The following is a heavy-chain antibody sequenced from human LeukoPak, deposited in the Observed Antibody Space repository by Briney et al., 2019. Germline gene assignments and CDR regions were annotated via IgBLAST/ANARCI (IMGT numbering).Heavy chain of an antibody. D-gene: IGHD6-6*01. CDR1: GITVSSRY. CDR3: ATYGGIYSSSSGYAFDI. Sequence: GGSLRLSCAASGITVSSRYMSWVRQAPGKGLEWVSVIYSGGSTYYADSVKGRFTISRDNSKNTLYLQMNSLRAEDTAVYYCATYGGIYSSSSGYAFDIWGQGTMVTVSS. CDR2: IYSGGST. J-gene: IGHJ3*02. V-gene: IGHV3-53*01.